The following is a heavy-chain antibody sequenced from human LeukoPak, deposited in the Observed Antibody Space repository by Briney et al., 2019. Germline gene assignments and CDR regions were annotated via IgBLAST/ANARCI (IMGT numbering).Heavy chain of an antibody. CDR2: INHSGST. Sequence: ASETLSLTCAVYGGSFSGYYWSWIRQPPGKGLEWIGEINHSGSTNYNPSLKSRVTISVDTSKNQFSLKLSSVTAADTAVYYCARGFLAAAGTAWLDPWGQGTLVTVSS. CDR1: GGSFSGYY. D-gene: IGHD6-13*01. V-gene: IGHV4-34*01. J-gene: IGHJ5*02. CDR3: ARGFLAAAGTAWLDP.